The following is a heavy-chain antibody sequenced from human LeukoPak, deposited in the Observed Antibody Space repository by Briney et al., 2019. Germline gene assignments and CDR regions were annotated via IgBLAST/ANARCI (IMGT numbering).Heavy chain of an antibody. D-gene: IGHD3-22*01. CDR3: ARVGSGYTFDY. CDR1: GGSISSYY. CDR2: IYHRGST. V-gene: IGHV4-59*01. Sequence: SETLSLTCTVSGGSISSYYWSWIRQPPGKGLEWIGYIYHRGSTNYHPSLKSRVTISVDTSKNQFSLKLSSVPAADTAVYYCARVGSGYTFDYWGQGTLVTVSS. J-gene: IGHJ4*02.